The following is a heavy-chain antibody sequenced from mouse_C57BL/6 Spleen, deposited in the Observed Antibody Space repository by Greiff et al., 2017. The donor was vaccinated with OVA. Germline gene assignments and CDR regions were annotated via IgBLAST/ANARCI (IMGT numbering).Heavy chain of an antibody. CDR2: INPNYGTT. V-gene: IGHV1-39*01. D-gene: IGHD3-2*02. Sequence: VQLQQSGPELVKPCASVKISCKASGYSFTDYNMNWVKQSNGKSLEWIGVINPNYGTTSYNQKFKGKATLTVDQSSSTAYMQLNSLTSEDSAVYYCAYSDSSGPYYFDYWGQGTTLTVSS. J-gene: IGHJ2*01. CDR1: GYSFTDYN. CDR3: AYSDSSGPYYFDY.